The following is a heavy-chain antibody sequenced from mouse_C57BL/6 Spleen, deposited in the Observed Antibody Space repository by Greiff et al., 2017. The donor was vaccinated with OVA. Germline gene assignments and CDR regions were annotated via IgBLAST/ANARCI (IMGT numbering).Heavy chain of an antibody. CDR2: IDPEDGET. V-gene: IGHV14-2*01. CDR3: ARSGKAMDY. Sequence: DVKLVESGAELVKPGASVKLSCTASGFNIKDYYMHWVKQRTEQGLEWIGRIDPEDGETKYAPKCQGKATITADTSSNTAYLQLSSLTSEDTAVYYCARSGKAMDYWGQGTSVTVSS. CDR1: GFNIKDYY. J-gene: IGHJ4*01. D-gene: IGHD1-3*01.